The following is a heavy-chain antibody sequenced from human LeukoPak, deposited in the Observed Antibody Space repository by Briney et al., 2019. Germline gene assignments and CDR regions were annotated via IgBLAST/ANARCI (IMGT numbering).Heavy chain of an antibody. Sequence: GGSLRLSCAASGFTFNSYVMSWVRQAPGKGLGWVSAISGSGGSTYYADSVKGRFTISRDNSKDTLYLQMNSLRAEDTAVYYCTKDRRGPAAPDGDDWGQGTLVTVSS. V-gene: IGHV3-23*01. CDR2: ISGSGGST. D-gene: IGHD6-13*01. CDR1: GFTFNSYV. CDR3: TKDRRGPAAPDGDD. J-gene: IGHJ4*02.